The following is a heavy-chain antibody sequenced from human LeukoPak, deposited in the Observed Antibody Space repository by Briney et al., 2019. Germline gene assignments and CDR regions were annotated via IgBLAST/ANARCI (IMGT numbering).Heavy chain of an antibody. V-gene: IGHV3-30*04. J-gene: IGHJ6*02. Sequence: EGSLRLSCAASGFTFSSYAMHWVRQAPGKGLEWVAVISYDGSNKYYADSVKGRFTISRDNSKNTLYLQMNSLRAEDTAVYYCARAYYYYGMDVWGQGTTVTVSS. CDR1: GFTFSSYA. CDR2: ISYDGSNK. CDR3: ARAYYYYGMDV.